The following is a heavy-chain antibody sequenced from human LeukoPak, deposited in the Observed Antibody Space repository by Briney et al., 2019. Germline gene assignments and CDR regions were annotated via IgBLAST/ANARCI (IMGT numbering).Heavy chain of an antibody. CDR1: GGSISSGDYY. CDR2: IYYSGST. Sequence: SETLSLTCTVSGGSISSGDYYWSWIRQPPGKGLEWIGYIYYSGSTYYNPSLKSRVTISVDTSKNQFSLKLSSVTAADTAVYYCATISGTMGFDPWGQGTLVTVSS. V-gene: IGHV4-30-4*01. CDR3: ATISGTMGFDP. J-gene: IGHJ5*02. D-gene: IGHD1-7*01.